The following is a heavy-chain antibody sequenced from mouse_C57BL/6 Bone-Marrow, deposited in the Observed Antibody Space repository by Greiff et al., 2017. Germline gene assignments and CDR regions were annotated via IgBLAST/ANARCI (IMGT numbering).Heavy chain of an antibody. CDR2: IYPGDGDT. J-gene: IGHJ1*03. V-gene: IGHV1-82*01. CDR1: GYAFSSSW. Sequence: QVQLKQSGPELVKPGASVKISCKASGYAFSSSWMNWVKQRPGKGLEWIGRIYPGDGDTNYNGKFKGKATLTADTSSSTAYMQLSSLTSEDSAVYFCAKRDYGSSGYWYFDVWGTGTTVTVSS. D-gene: IGHD1-1*01. CDR3: AKRDYGSSGYWYFDV.